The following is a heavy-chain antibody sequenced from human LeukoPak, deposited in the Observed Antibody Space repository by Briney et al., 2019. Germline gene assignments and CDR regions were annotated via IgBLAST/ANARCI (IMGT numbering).Heavy chain of an antibody. J-gene: IGHJ4*02. V-gene: IGHV4-38-2*01. CDR1: GYSISSGYY. CDR2: IYHSGST. CDR3: ARIFVWSGYYTGPAHFDY. Sequence: SETLSLTCAVSGYSISSGYYWGWIRQPPGKGLERIGSIYHSGSTYYNPSLKSRVTISVDTSKNQFSLKLSSVTAADTAVYYCARIFVWSGYYTGPAHFDYWGQGTLVTVSS. D-gene: IGHD3-3*01.